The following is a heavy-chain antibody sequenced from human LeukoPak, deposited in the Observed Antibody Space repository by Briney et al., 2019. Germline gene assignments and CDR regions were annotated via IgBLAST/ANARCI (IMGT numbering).Heavy chain of an antibody. CDR3: ARGLSAIVH. J-gene: IGHJ4*02. CDR1: GGSFSGYY. V-gene: IGHV4-34*01. Sequence: PSETLSLTCAVYGGSFSGYYWSWIRQPPGKGLEWIGEINHSGSTNYNPSLKSRITISVDTSKNQFSLKLSSVTAADTAVYYCARGLSAIVHWGQGTLVTVSS. CDR2: INHSGST. D-gene: IGHD2-21*02.